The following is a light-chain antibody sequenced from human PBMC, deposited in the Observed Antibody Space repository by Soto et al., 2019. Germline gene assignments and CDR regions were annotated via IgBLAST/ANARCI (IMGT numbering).Light chain of an antibody. Sequence: DIQLTQSPSTLSASVGDRVTITCRACQSITTWLAWYQKKPGKAPKLRIYKATNLQSGGPSRLSGSGSGTEFSPTIRSLQPEDFAIYYCQPDYDYQYSFGQGTELEIK. CDR1: QSITTW. CDR3: QPDYDYQYS. CDR2: KAT. J-gene: IGKJ2*01. V-gene: IGKV1-5*03.